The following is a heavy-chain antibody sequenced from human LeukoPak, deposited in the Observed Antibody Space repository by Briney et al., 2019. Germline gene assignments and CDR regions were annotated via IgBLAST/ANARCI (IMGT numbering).Heavy chain of an antibody. V-gene: IGHV4-4*02. J-gene: IGHJ6*03. D-gene: IGHD1-26*01. CDR1: GFTFSSYE. CDR3: ARLVGAGKDYYYYYMDV. Sequence: GSLRLSCAASGFTFSSYEMNWVRQAPGKGLEWIGEIHHSGSTNYNPSLKSRVTISVDKSKNQFSLKVSSVTAADTAVYYCARLVGAGKDYYYYYMDVWGKGTTVTVSS. CDR2: IHHSGST.